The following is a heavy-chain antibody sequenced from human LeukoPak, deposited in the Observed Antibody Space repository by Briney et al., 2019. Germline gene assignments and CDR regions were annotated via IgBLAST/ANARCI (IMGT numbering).Heavy chain of an antibody. CDR1: GGTFSSYA. D-gene: IGHD6-13*01. J-gene: IGHJ4*02. Sequence: GASVKVSCKASGGTFSSYAISWVRQAPGQGLEWMGGIIPIFGTANYAQKFQGRVTMTRDMSTSTVYMELSSLRSEDTAVYYCAWEGSIAAAGTAEYWGQGTLVTVSS. V-gene: IGHV1-69*05. CDR3: AWEGSIAAAGTAEY. CDR2: IIPIFGTA.